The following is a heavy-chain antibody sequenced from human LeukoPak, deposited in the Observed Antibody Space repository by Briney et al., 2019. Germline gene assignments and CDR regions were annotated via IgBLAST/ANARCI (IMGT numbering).Heavy chain of an antibody. J-gene: IGHJ4*02. Sequence: PSETLSLTCAVYGGSFSGYYWSWIRQPPGKGLEWIGEINHSGSTNYNPSLKSRVNISVDTSKNQFSLKLSSVTAADTAVYYCARAAKGYYGSGSYPLYYFDYWGQGTLVTVSS. V-gene: IGHV4-34*01. CDR1: GGSFSGYY. CDR2: INHSGST. D-gene: IGHD3-10*01. CDR3: ARAAKGYYGSGSYPLYYFDY.